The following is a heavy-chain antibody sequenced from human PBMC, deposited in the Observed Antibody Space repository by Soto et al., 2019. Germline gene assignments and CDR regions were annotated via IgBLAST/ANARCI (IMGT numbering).Heavy chain of an antibody. D-gene: IGHD2-21*02. CDR2: INSDGSST. CDR3: ARVVSRHIVMVTARFDAFDI. J-gene: IGHJ3*02. CDR1: GFTFSSYW. Sequence: PGGSLRLSCAASGFTFSSYWMHWVRQAPGKGLVWVSRINSDGSSTSYADSVKGRFTISRDNAKNTLYLQMNSLRAEDTAVYYCARVVSRHIVMVTARFDAFDIWGQGTMVTVSS. V-gene: IGHV3-74*01.